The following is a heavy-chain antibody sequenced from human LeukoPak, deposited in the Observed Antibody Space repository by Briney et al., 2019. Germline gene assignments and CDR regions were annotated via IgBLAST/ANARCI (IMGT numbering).Heavy chain of an antibody. J-gene: IGHJ3*01. CDR1: LFSLTTHGMC. CDR3: ARVVSYGDPSRLRAFDL. CDR2: IHWDDDE. D-gene: IGHD2-21*01. V-gene: IGHV2-70*11. Sequence: SGPTLANPTQTLTLTCTFSLFSLTTHGMCVTWIRQSQEKALEWLARIHWDDDEYYSASLKARLTISKDTSKNQVVLKMSNMDPEDTATYYCARVVSYGDPSRLRAFDLWGQGTMVTVSS.